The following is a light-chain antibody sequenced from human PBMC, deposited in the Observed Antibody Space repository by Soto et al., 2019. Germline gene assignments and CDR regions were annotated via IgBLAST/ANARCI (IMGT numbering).Light chain of an antibody. CDR2: LGS. J-gene: IGKJ3*01. Sequence: DIVMAQSPLSLPVTPGEPASISCRSSQSLLHSNGYNYLDWYLQKPGQSPQLLIYLGSNRASGVPDRFSGSGSGTDFTLKISRVEAEDVGVYYCMQALQTPFTFGPGPHVDI. V-gene: IGKV2-28*01. CDR3: MQALQTPFT. CDR1: QSLLHSNGYNY.